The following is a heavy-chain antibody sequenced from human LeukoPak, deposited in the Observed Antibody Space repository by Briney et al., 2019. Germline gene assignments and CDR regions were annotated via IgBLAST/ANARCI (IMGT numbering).Heavy chain of an antibody. CDR1: DYSISSGYY. J-gene: IGHJ5*02. CDR3: ARDSGTTGEVKFDP. D-gene: IGHD1-7*01. CDR2: IYHSGST. Sequence: SETLSLTCTVSDYSISSGYYWGWIRPPPGKGLEWIGRIYHSGSTYYNPSLKSRVTMSVDTSKNQFSLKLRSVTAADTAVHYCARDSGTTGEVKFDPWGQGTLVTVSS. V-gene: IGHV4-38-2*02.